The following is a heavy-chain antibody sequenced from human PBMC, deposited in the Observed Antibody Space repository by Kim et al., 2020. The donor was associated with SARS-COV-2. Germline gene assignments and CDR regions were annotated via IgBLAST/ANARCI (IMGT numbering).Heavy chain of an antibody. CDR1: AFAISSFA. CDR3: ASGSVAVAGPIDD. Sequence: GGSLRLSCAASAFAISSFAAHWVRQAPGKGLEWVALISYDGNIKYYADSVKGRFTIFRDNSKNMVYLQMNNLRVEDTAVYYCASGSVAVAGPIDDWGRGTLITVSS. J-gene: IGHJ4*02. D-gene: IGHD6-19*01. CDR2: ISYDGNIK. V-gene: IGHV3-30*04.